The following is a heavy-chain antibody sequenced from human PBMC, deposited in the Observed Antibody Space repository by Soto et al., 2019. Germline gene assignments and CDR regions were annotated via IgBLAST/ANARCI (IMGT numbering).Heavy chain of an antibody. V-gene: IGHV1-2*02. D-gene: IGHD1-26*01. Sequence: ASVKVSCKASGDTFTANYIHWVRQAPGQGFEWMGWINPKSGGTKYPQKFQGRVTMTRETSLSTVYMKMTRLTSDDTAVYYCARDMEKGGGSAGFDYCGQGTLVTVYS. J-gene: IGHJ4*02. CDR3: ARDMEKGGGSAGFDY. CDR1: GDTFTANY. CDR2: INPKSGGT.